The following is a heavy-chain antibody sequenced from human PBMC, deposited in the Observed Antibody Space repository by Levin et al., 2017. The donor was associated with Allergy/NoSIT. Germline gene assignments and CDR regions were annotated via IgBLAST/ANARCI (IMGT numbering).Heavy chain of an antibody. V-gene: IGHV1-2*02. Sequence: ASVKVSCKASGYTFTDNYMHWVRQAPGQGLEWMGWINPNSGGTNYAQKFQGRVTLTRDTSISTAYMELSSLRSDDTAVYYCAQLERDFDYWGQGTLVTVSS. J-gene: IGHJ4*02. CDR1: GYTFTDNY. D-gene: IGHD1-1*01. CDR3: AQLERDFDY. CDR2: INPNSGGT.